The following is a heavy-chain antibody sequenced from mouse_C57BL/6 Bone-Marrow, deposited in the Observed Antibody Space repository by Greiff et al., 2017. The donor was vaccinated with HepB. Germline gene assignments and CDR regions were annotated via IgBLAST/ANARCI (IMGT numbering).Heavy chain of an antibody. D-gene: IGHD1-1*01. Sequence: EVKVEESGGGLVKPGGSLKLSCAASGFTFSDYGMHWVRQAPEKGLEWVAYISSGSSTIYYADTVKGRFTISRDNAKNTLFLQMTSLRSEDTAMYYCASEGYYGSSPYAMDYWGQGTSVTVSS. CDR3: ASEGYYGSSPYAMDY. V-gene: IGHV5-17*01. J-gene: IGHJ4*01. CDR1: GFTFSDYG. CDR2: ISSGSSTI.